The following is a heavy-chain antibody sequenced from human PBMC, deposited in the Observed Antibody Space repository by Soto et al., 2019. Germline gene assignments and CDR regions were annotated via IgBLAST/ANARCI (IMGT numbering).Heavy chain of an antibody. Sequence: APLKGSCKASGYTFTRYWISWVRQAPGQGLEWLGGFNPDNGNTNYAQNLQGRVSLTTDTSTNKAYMDLGSVRSDDTAVDYFVRDQGITTFGVYSMYYFCMDVWGQGTTVTVSS. CDR1: GYTFTRYW. CDR3: VRDQGITTFGVYSMYYFCMDV. J-gene: IGHJ6*03. CDR2: FNPDNGNT. D-gene: IGHD3-3*01. V-gene: IGHV1-18*01.